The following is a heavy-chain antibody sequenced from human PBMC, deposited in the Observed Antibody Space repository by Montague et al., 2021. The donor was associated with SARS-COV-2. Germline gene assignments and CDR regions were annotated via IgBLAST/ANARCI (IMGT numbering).Heavy chain of an antibody. CDR3: ARDTVGDGWGGNYFDY. V-gene: IGHV4-4*07. Sequence: SETLSLTCTVSGGSISTHSWNWIRQPPGKGLEWIGRIYASGSTHYNPSLPSRLTMSVDTSKHQFSLTLTSATAADTAVYSCARDTVGDGWGGNYFDYWGQGTLVTVSS. J-gene: IGHJ4*02. CDR2: IYASGST. D-gene: IGHD3-10*01. CDR1: GGSISTHS.